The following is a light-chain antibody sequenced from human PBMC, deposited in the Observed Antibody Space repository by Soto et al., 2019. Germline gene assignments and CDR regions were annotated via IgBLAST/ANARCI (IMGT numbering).Light chain of an antibody. J-gene: IGKJ1*01. Sequence: EIVLTQSPATLSLSPGERATLSCRAIQSVGSSLAWYQQKLGQAPRLLIYDASNRATGIPARFSGSGSGTDFTLTISSLEPEDFAVYYCQQRSNWPPTWTFGQGTKVDIK. CDR1: QSVGSS. CDR2: DAS. V-gene: IGKV3-11*01. CDR3: QQRSNWPPTWT.